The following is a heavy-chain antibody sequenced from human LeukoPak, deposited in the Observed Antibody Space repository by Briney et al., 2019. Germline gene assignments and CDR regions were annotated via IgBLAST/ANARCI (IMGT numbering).Heavy chain of an antibody. CDR2: IYYSGNT. J-gene: IGHJ4*02. Sequence: SETLSLTCTVSGGSISSGGYYWSWIRQHPGKGLEWIGYIYYSGNTNYNPSLKSRVTISVDTSKNQFPLKLSSVTAADTAVYYCARQGLSSDKAFDYWGQGTLVTVSS. V-gene: IGHV4-61*08. CDR3: ARQGLSSDKAFDY. D-gene: IGHD6-19*01. CDR1: GGSISSGGYY.